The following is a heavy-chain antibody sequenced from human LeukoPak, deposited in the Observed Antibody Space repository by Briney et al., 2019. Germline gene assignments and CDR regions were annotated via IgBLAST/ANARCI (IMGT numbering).Heavy chain of an antibody. J-gene: IGHJ3*02. CDR3: ARATMIVPGGAFDT. CDR2: ISSSSYI. Sequence: GGSLRLSCAASGFTFSSYSMNWVRQAPGKGLEWVSSISSSSYIYYADSVKGRFTISRDNAKNSLYLQMNSLRAEDTAVYYCARATMIVPGGAFDTGAQGPRATAPS. CDR1: GFTFSSYS. D-gene: IGHD3-22*01. V-gene: IGHV3-21*01.